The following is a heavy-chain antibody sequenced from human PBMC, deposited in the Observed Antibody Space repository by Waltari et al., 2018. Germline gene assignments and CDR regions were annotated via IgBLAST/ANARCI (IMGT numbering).Heavy chain of an antibody. D-gene: IGHD7-27*01. CDR1: GGSISRYY. CDR2: LYTSGST. CDR3: ARVGNWGSKYYYYMDV. Sequence: QVQLQESGPGLVKPSETLSLTCTVSGGSISRYYWSWIRQPAGKGLEWIGRLYTSGSTNYNPSLKSRVTMSVDTSKNQFSLKLSSVTAADTAVYYCARVGNWGSKYYYYMDVWGKGTTVTVSS. J-gene: IGHJ6*03. V-gene: IGHV4-4*07.